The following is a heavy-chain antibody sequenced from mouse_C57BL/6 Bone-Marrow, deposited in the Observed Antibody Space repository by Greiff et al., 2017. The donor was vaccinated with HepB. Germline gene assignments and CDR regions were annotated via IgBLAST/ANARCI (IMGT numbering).Heavy chain of an antibody. V-gene: IGHV5-17*01. CDR2: ISSGSSTI. D-gene: IGHD2-2*01. CDR3: ARREVTPYYFDY. CDR1: GFTFSDYG. J-gene: IGHJ2*01. Sequence: EVMLVESGGGLVKPGGSLKLSCAASGFTFSDYGMHWVRQAPEKGLEWVAYISSGSSTIYYADTVKGRFTISRDNAKNTLFLQMTSLRSEDTAMYYCARREVTPYYFDYWGQGTTLTVSS.